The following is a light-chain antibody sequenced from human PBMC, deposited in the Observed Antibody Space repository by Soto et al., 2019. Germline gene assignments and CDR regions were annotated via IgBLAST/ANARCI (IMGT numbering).Light chain of an antibody. CDR2: GTS. CDR3: QQYGNSPIT. J-gene: IGKJ5*01. CDR1: QSVSSTY. Sequence: EIVLTQSPATLSLSPGERATLAFRASQSVSSTYLAWYQHKPGQAPRLLIYGTSSRATGIPDRFSGSGSGTDFTLTISRLEPEDFAVYYCQQYGNSPITFGQGTRLEIK. V-gene: IGKV3-20*01.